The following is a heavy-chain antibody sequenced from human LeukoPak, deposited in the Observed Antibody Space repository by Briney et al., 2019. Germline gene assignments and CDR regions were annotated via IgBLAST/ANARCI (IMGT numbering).Heavy chain of an antibody. CDR1: GFTFSSYA. Sequence: GGSLRLSCAASGFTFSSYAMHWVRQAPGQGLEWVAVISYDVSNKYYADSVKGRFTISRDNSKSTLYIQMNSLRAEDTAVYYCARAKPKNMVRGLIMRRESRYYFDYWGQGTLVTVSS. V-gene: IGHV3-30*14. CDR3: ARAKPKNMVRGLIMRRESRYYFDY. CDR2: ISYDVSNK. D-gene: IGHD3-10*01. J-gene: IGHJ4*02.